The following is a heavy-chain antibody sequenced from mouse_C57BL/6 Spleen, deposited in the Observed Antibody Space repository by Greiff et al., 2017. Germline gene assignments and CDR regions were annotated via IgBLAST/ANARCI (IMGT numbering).Heavy chain of an antibody. Sequence: QVQLQQPGAELVMPGASVKLSCKASGYTFTSYWMHWVKQRPGQGLEWIGEIDPSDSYTNYNQKFKGKSTLTVDKSSSTAYMQLSSLTSEDSAVYYCARGFPAWFAYWGQGTLVTVSA. CDR3: ARGFPAWFAY. J-gene: IGHJ3*01. V-gene: IGHV1-69*01. CDR1: GYTFTSYW. CDR2: IDPSDSYT.